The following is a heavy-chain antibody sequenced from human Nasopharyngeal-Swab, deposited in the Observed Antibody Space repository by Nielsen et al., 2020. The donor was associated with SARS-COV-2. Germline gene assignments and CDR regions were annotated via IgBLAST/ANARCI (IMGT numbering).Heavy chain of an antibody. Sequence: GSLKISCAASGFTFSSYAMSWVRQAPGKGLEWVSAISGSGGSTYYADSVKGRFTISRDNSKNTLYLQMNSLRAEDTAVYYCAKDPRNTAMVNYFDYWGQGTLVTVSS. CDR2: ISGSGGST. D-gene: IGHD5-18*01. CDR1: GFTFSSYA. CDR3: AKDPRNTAMVNYFDY. V-gene: IGHV3-23*01. J-gene: IGHJ4*02.